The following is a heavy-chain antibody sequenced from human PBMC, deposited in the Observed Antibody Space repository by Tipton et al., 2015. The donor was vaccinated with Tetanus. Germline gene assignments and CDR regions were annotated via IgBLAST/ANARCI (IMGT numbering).Heavy chain of an antibody. D-gene: IGHD1-26*01. J-gene: IGHJ4*02. CDR2: IHSSGST. CDR3: ARDIEEVGATKYFDY. CDR1: GFTFSGYA. V-gene: IGHV4-59*01. Sequence: LRLSCAASGFTFSGYAMSWVRQAPGKGPEWIGQIHSSGSTNYIPSLKSRVTISLDTSKNQFSLRLTSVTAADTAVYYCARDIEEVGATKYFDYWGQGTLVTVSS.